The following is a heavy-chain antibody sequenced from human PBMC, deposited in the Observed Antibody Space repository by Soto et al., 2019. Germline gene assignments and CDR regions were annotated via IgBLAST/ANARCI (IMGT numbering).Heavy chain of an antibody. D-gene: IGHD3-10*01. J-gene: IGHJ6*02. CDR1: GFTFSSYG. V-gene: IGHV3-30*18. Sequence: LRLSCAASGFTFSSYGMHWVRQAPGKGLEWVAVISYDGSNKYYADSVKGRFTISRDNSKNTLYLQMNSLRAEDTAVYYCAKSVYGSGSYYTSLFYYYYYGMDVWGQGTTVTVSS. CDR3: AKSVYGSGSYYTSLFYYYYYGMDV. CDR2: ISYDGSNK.